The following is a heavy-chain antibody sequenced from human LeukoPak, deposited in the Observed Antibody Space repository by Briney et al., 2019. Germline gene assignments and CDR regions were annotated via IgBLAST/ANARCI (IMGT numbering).Heavy chain of an antibody. CDR1: GCTFTSYG. CDR2: TSVYNGNT. V-gene: IGHV1-18*01. CDR3: ARGPTSDYVWGSCRYTERVFDY. Sequence: AAVKVSCKASGCTFTSYGISWLRQAPGQGLEWMGWTSVYNGNTNYAQKPQGRVTMTTHTSTSTAYMELRSLRSDDTAVYYCARGPTSDYVWGSCRYTERVFDYWGQGTLVTVSS. D-gene: IGHD3-16*02. J-gene: IGHJ4*02.